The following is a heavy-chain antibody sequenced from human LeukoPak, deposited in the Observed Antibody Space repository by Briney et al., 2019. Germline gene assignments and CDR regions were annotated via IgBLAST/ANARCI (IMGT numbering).Heavy chain of an antibody. CDR3: AKDRHSLDY. CDR2: VYSGADT. CDR1: GFTVSSNY. J-gene: IGHJ4*02. V-gene: IGHV3-53*01. Sequence: SGGSLRLSCAASGFTVSSNYMSWVRQAPGRGLEWVSVVYSGADTYYADPVKGRFTISRDNSKNTLYLQMNSLRAEDTAVYYCAKDRHSLDYWGQGTLVTVSS. D-gene: IGHD6-6*01.